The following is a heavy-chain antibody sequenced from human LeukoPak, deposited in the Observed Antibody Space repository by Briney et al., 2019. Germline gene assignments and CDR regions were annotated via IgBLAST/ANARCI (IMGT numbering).Heavy chain of an antibody. D-gene: IGHD6-13*01. Sequence: SETLSLTCAVYGGSFSGYYWSWIRQPPGKGLEWIGEINHSGSTNYNPSLKSRVTISVDTSKNRFSLKLSSVTAADTAVYYCARGSSSWYSPPDAFDIWGQGTMVTVSS. CDR1: GGSFSGYY. CDR3: ARGSSSWYSPPDAFDI. J-gene: IGHJ3*02. CDR2: INHSGST. V-gene: IGHV4-34*01.